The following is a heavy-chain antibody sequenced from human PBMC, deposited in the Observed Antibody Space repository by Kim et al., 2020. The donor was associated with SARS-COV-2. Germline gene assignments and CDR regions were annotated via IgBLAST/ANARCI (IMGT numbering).Heavy chain of an antibody. D-gene: IGHD2-15*01. CDR3: AKGSPIVVVVAATQAFDY. Sequence: GGSLRLSCAASGFTFSSYAMSWVRQAPGKGLEWVSAISGSGGSTYYADSVKGRFTISRDNSKNTLYLQMNSLRAEDTAVYYCAKGSPIVVVVAATQAFDYWGQGTLVTVSS. V-gene: IGHV3-23*01. J-gene: IGHJ4*02. CDR2: ISGSGGST. CDR1: GFTFSSYA.